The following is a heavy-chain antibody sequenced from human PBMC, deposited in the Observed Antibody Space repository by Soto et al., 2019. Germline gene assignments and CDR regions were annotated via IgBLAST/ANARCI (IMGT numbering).Heavy chain of an antibody. J-gene: IGHJ4*02. CDR3: AHKGYGDYPLNY. CDR1: GFSLSTSGVG. V-gene: IGHV2-5*02. Sequence: QITLKESGPTLVKPTQTLTLTCTFSGFSLSTSGVGVGWIRQPPGKALEWLAVIYWDDSYHYSPSLRSRLTITKDTSKNQVVLTMTNMDTLDKGTYYCAHKGYGDYPLNYWAQGTLVTVSS. D-gene: IGHD4-17*01. CDR2: IYWDDSY.